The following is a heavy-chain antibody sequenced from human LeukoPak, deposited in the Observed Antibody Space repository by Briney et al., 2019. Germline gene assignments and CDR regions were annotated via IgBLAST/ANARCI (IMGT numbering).Heavy chain of an antibody. Sequence: ASLRLSCAASGFTFSSYSMNWVRQAPGKGLEWVSYISSNSSTIYYADSVKGRFTISRDNAKNSLYLQMNSLRAEDTAVHYCARDKGGGAGRFDYWGQGTLVTVSS. J-gene: IGHJ4*02. D-gene: IGHD3-16*01. CDR1: GFTFSSYS. V-gene: IGHV3-48*04. CDR2: ISSNSSTI. CDR3: ARDKGGGAGRFDY.